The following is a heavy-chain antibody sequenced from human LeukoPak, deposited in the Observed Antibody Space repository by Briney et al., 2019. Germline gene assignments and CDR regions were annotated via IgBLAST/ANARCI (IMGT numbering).Heavy chain of an antibody. J-gene: IGHJ4*02. CDR3: ARVGSGSFDS. D-gene: IGHD6-19*01. V-gene: IGHV4-59*01. Sequence: KPSETLSLTCTVSGGPISTYYWSWIRQPPGKGLEWIGYNSYSGNTNYNPSLKSRVTISVDTSRNQLSLRLSSVTAADTAVYYCARVGSGSFDSWGQGTLVAVSS. CDR2: NSYSGNT. CDR1: GGPISTYY.